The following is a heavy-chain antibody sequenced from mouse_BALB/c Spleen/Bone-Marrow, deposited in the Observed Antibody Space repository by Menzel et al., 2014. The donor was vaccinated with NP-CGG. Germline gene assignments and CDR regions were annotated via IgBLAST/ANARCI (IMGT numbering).Heavy chain of an antibody. V-gene: IGHV7-3*02. CDR2: IRNKAKGYTT. CDR1: GFTFTDYY. CDR3: ARDENVGIYWYFDV. Sequence: LVESGGGLVQPGGSLRLFCETSGFTFTDYYMSWVRQPPGKALEWLGFIRNKAKGYTTDYSASVKGRFTISRDNSQSISYLQMNTLRAEDSATYYCARDENVGIYWYFDVWGAGTTVTVSS. J-gene: IGHJ1*01.